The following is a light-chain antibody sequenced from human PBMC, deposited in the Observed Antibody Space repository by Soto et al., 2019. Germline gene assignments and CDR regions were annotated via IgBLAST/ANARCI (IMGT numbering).Light chain of an antibody. Sequence: LKQARGSITLYTRERATLSCRASQSVRSYLLWYQQKPGQAPRLLISDASNRATGIPARFSGSGSETDFTLTIISLEPEDFAVYYCQQRYRWPPITFGQGTRLDIK. CDR1: QSVRSY. CDR3: QQRYRWPPIT. CDR2: DAS. J-gene: IGKJ5*01. V-gene: IGKV3-11*01.